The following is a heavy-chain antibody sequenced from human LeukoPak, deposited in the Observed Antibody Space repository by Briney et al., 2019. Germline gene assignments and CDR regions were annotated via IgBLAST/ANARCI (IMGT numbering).Heavy chain of an antibody. V-gene: IGHV1-18*01. D-gene: IGHD3-16*01. CDR2: ISAYNGNT. CDR3: ARDRRLGELFPGDY. J-gene: IGHJ4*02. CDR1: GYTFTSYG. Sequence: ASVKVSCKASGYTFTSYGINWVRRAPGQGLEWMGWISAYNGNTNYAQNLQGRVTMTTDTSTNTAYMELRSLRSDDTALYYCARDRRLGELFPGDYWGQGTLVTVSS.